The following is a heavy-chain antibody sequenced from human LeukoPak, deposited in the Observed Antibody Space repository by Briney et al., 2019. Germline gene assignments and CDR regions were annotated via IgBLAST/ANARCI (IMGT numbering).Heavy chain of an antibody. V-gene: IGHV3-11*04. CDR1: GFTFSDYY. CDR3: ARDSLPTLNWGDAFDI. J-gene: IGHJ3*02. D-gene: IGHD7-27*01. CDR2: ISSSGSTI. Sequence: GGSLRLSCAASGFTFSDYYMSWIRQAPGKGLEWVSYISSSGSTIYYADSVKGRFTISRDNAKNTLYLQMNSLRAEDTAVYYCARDSLPTLNWGDAFDIWGQGTMVTVSS.